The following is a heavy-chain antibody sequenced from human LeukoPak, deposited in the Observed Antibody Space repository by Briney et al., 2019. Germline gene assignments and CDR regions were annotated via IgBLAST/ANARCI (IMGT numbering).Heavy chain of an antibody. D-gene: IGHD2-2*01. CDR3: ARGGPIVVVPAAIVGWFDP. Sequence: PSETLSLTCTVSGGSISSSSYYWGWIRQPPGKGLEWIGSIYYSGSTYYNPSLKNRVTISVDTSKNQFSLKLSSVTAADTAVYYCARGGPIVVVPAAIVGWFDPWGQGTLVTVSS. V-gene: IGHV4-39*07. CDR1: GGSISSSSYY. J-gene: IGHJ5*02. CDR2: IYYSGST.